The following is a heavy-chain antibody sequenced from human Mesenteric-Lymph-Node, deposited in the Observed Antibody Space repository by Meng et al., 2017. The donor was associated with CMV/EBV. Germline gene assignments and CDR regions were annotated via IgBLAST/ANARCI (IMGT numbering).Heavy chain of an antibody. CDR2: IRDDGSEK. D-gene: IGHD5-18*01. V-gene: IGHV3-7*01. CDR1: GFTFSSHW. CDR3: TRVGLRDAATADH. J-gene: IGHJ5*02. Sequence: GGSLRLSCAASGFTFSSHWMTWVRQAPGKEPEWVASIRDDGSEKYYADSVKGRLSISRDNAKNSLSLQMNSLRGEDTAVYYCTRVGLRDAATADHWGQGTLVTVSS.